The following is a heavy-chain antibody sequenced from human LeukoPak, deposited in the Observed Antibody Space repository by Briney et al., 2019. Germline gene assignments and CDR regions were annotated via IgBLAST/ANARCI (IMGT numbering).Heavy chain of an antibody. J-gene: IGHJ6*02. CDR1: GFTFSSYW. Sequence: PGGSLRLSCAASGFTFSSYWMSWVRQAPGKGLEWVAIIKQDGSEKYYVDSVKGRFTISRDNAKNSLYLQMNSLRAEDTAVYYCPRDGGGITIFGVVRRYGMDVWGQGTTVTVSS. CDR2: IKQDGSEK. V-gene: IGHV3-7*05. D-gene: IGHD3-3*01. CDR3: PRDGGGITIFGVVRRYGMDV.